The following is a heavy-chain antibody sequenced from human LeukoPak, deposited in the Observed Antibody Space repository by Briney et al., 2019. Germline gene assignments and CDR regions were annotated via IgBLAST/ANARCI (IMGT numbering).Heavy chain of an antibody. CDR1: GFTFSSYS. CDR3: ARDRGSQFDY. J-gene: IGHJ4*02. V-gene: IGHV3-21*01. D-gene: IGHD1-26*01. Sequence: GGSLRLSCAASGFTFSSYSMNWVRQAPGKGLEWVSSISSSSSYIYYADSVKGRFTISRDNAKNSQYLQMNSLRAEDTAVYYCARDRGSQFDYWGQGTLVTVSS. CDR2: ISSSSSYI.